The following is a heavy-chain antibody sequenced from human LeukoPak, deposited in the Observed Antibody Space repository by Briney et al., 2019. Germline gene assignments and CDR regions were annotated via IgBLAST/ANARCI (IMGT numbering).Heavy chain of an antibody. Sequence: GGSLRLSCAASGFTFRSYAMSWVRQAPGKGLDWVSAITDSGVSTYYADSVKGRFTISRDNSKNTLYLQMNSLRAEDTAVYYCAKDFVVVPGNVNYFDYWGQGTLVTVSS. CDR1: GFTFRSYA. CDR2: ITDSGVST. D-gene: IGHD2-21*02. J-gene: IGHJ4*02. V-gene: IGHV3-23*01. CDR3: AKDFVVVPGNVNYFDY.